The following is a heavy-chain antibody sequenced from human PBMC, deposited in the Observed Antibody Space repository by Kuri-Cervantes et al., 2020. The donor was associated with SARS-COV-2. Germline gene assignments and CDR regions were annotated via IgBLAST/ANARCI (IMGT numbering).Heavy chain of an antibody. CDR2: IYHSGST. Sequence: SETLSLTCAVSGYSISSGYYWGWIRQPPGKGLEWIGSIYHSGSTYYNPSLKSRVTISVDTSKNQFSLKLSSVTAADTAVYYCARFETITGDYYYYGMDVWGQGTTVTVSS. V-gene: IGHV4-38-2*01. CDR3: ARFETITGDYYYYGMDV. D-gene: IGHD5-24*01. CDR1: GYSISSGYY. J-gene: IGHJ6*01.